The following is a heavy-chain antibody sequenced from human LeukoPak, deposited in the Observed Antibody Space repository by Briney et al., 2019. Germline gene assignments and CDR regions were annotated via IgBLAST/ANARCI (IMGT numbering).Heavy chain of an antibody. CDR1: GFTFSNYW. CDR2: INSDGRLT. J-gene: IGHJ4*02. Sequence: GGSLRLTCAASGFTFSNYWMHWVRQGPGKGLVWVSRINSDGRLTSYADSVKGRFTISRDNAKNTLYLQMNSLRAEDTAVYYCARDLRTPSDTNIAIDYWGQGTLVTVSS. CDR3: ARDLRTPSDTNIAIDY. D-gene: IGHD4-23*01. V-gene: IGHV3-74*01.